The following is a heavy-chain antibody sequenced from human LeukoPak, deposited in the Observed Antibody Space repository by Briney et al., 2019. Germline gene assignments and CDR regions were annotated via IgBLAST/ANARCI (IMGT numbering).Heavy chain of an antibody. CDR2: ISWNSGSI. J-gene: IGHJ4*02. V-gene: IGHV3-9*01. D-gene: IGHD2-8*01. Sequence: TGGSLRLSCAASGFTFDDYATHWVRQAPGKGLEWVSGISWNSGSIGYADSVKGRFTISRDNAKNSLYLQMNSLRAEDTALYYCAKSGYCTNGVCYHFDYWGQGTQVTVSS. CDR3: AKSGYCTNGVCYHFDY. CDR1: GFTFDDYA.